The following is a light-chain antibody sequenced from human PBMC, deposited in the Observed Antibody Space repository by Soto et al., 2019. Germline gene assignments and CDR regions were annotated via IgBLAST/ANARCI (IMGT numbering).Light chain of an antibody. CDR1: QGISSR. J-gene: IGKJ4*01. V-gene: IGKV1-12*01. Sequence: DIQMTQSPSSVSASVGDRVTNTCRASQGISSRLAWYQHKPGKAPNLLIYAASILQSGVPSRFSGSGSGTDFTLTISNLQPEDFATYYCQQADSFPVTLGGGTKVEIK. CDR2: AAS. CDR3: QQADSFPVT.